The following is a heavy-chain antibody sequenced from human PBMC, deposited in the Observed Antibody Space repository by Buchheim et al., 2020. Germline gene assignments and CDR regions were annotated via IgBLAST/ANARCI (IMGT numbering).Heavy chain of an antibody. D-gene: IGHD4-17*01. J-gene: IGHJ4*02. CDR1: GGSISSYY. CDR2: IHYSGST. V-gene: IGHV4-59*08. Sequence: QVQLQESGPGLVKPSETLSLTCTVSGGSISSYYWSWIRQPPGGGLECIAYIHYSGSTNYNPSLKSRVTISVDTSKHQFSLKVSSETAADTAVYYCARQGHYGDYDNWGQGTL. CDR3: ARQGHYGDYDN.